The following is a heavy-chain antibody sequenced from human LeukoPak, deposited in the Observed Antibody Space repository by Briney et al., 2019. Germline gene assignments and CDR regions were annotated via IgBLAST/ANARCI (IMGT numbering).Heavy chain of an antibody. Sequence: PSETLSLTCAVYGGSFSGYYWSWIRQPPGKGLEWIGYIYYSGSTNYNPSLKSRVTISVDTSKNQFSLKLSSVTAADTAVYYCARGRITIFGVVRYGMDVWGQGTTVTVSS. V-gene: IGHV4-59*01. J-gene: IGHJ6*02. CDR2: IYYSGST. D-gene: IGHD3-3*01. CDR3: ARGRITIFGVVRYGMDV. CDR1: GGSFSGYY.